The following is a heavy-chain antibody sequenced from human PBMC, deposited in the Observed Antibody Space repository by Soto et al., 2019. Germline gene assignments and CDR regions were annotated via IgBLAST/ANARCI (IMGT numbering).Heavy chain of an antibody. J-gene: IGHJ4*02. D-gene: IGHD3-3*01. V-gene: IGHV6-1*01. CDR2: TYYRSKWYN. Sequence: SQTLSLTCVISGDSVSSNSAAWNWIRQSPSRGLEWLGRTYYRSKWYNDYAVSVKSRITINPDTSKNQFSLQLNSVTPEDTAVYYCARGLRFLEWLHLSYYFDYWGQGTLVTVSS. CDR3: ARGLRFLEWLHLSYYFDY. CDR1: GDSVSSNSAA.